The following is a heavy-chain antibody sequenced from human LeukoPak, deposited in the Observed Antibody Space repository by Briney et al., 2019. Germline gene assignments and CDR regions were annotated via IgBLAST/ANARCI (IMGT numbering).Heavy chain of an antibody. Sequence: PSETLSLTCAVYGGSFSGYYWSWIRQPPGKGLEWIGEINHSGSTNYNPSLKSRVTISVDTSKNQFSLKLSSVTAADTAVYYCARGRIAAVWFDPWGQGTLVAVSS. V-gene: IGHV4-34*01. CDR2: INHSGST. D-gene: IGHD6-13*01. CDR3: ARGRIAAVWFDP. J-gene: IGHJ5*02. CDR1: GGSFSGYY.